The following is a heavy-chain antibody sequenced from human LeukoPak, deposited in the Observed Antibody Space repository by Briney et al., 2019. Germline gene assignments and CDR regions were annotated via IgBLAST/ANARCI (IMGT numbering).Heavy chain of an antibody. CDR2: ISYDGSNK. Sequence: PGGSLRLSCAASGFTFSGYWMHWVRQAPGKGLEWVAVISYDGSNKYYADSVKGRFTISRDNSKNTLYLQMNSLRAEDTAVYYCAKDFWAAAGPDYWGQGTLVTVSS. CDR1: GFTFSGYW. CDR3: AKDFWAAAGPDY. J-gene: IGHJ4*02. D-gene: IGHD6-13*01. V-gene: IGHV3-30*18.